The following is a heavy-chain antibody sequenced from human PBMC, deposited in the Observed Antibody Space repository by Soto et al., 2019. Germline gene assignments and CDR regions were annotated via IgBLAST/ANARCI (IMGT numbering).Heavy chain of an antibody. V-gene: IGHV1-24*01. CDR1: GYTLAELS. Sequence: QVQLVQSGAEVKKPGASVKGSCKVSGYTLAELSMHWVRQAPGKGLEWMGGLDPEDGETVYAQKFQVRLTMAEDTSTDTAYMELSSLTSVDTAFYYCAADMVNVLTYYPPLGSWGQGTLVTVSS. CDR2: LDPEDGET. J-gene: IGHJ5*02. D-gene: IGHD3-9*01. CDR3: AADMVNVLTYYPPLGS.